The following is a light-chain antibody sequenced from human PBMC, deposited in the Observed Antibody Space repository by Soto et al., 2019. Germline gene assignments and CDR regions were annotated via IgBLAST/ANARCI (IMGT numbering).Light chain of an antibody. CDR3: QQYERYPMT. Sequence: DSQMTQFPSTLSASVGDIVTITCRASQSISPWLVWYQQKPGKAPKILISKASTLQSGVPPRFSGSGSGTEFTLTISSLQPDDFATYYCQQYERYPMTFGGGTKVEIK. CDR1: QSISPW. J-gene: IGKJ4*01. V-gene: IGKV1-5*03. CDR2: KAS.